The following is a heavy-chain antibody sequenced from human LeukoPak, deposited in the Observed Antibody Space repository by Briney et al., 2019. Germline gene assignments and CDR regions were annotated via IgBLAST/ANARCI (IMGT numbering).Heavy chain of an antibody. CDR2: IVTAGDT. D-gene: IGHD1-1*01. V-gene: IGHV3-13*01. J-gene: IGHJ4*02. CDR1: GFTFSDYD. CDR3: VRVAKERVGGVYYFDY. Sequence: PGESLTLSRAASGFTFSDYDMHWVRQPTGKGLEWVAAIVTAGDTYYTGSVKGRFTISRENAKNSLYLQMTSLRAGDTAVYYCVRVAKERVGGVYYFDYWGQGTLVSVS.